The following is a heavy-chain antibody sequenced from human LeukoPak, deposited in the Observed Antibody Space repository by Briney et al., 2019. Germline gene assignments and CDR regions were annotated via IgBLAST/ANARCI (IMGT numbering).Heavy chain of an antibody. Sequence: GGSLRLSCAASGFTFSSYAMSWVRQAPGKGLEWVANIKQDGSEKYYVDSVKGRFTISRDNAKNSVDLQMNSLRVEDTAVYYCARGLLWLFGGQGTLVTVSS. J-gene: IGHJ4*02. CDR2: IKQDGSEK. CDR3: ARGLLWLF. V-gene: IGHV3-7*01. CDR1: GFTFSSYA. D-gene: IGHD3-10*01.